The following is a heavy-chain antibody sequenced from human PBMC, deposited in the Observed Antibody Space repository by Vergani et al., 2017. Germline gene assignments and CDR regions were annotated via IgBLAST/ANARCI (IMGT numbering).Heavy chain of an antibody. Sequence: QVQLQESGPGLVKPSETLSLPCTVSGDSISAYYWSWIRQPPGKGLEWIGYIHYTGSTNYNPSLKSRVTISLDTSKNQFSLRLSSVTAADTAVYYCTGDTHSWQRADYWGQGTLVTVSS. J-gene: IGHJ4*02. CDR2: IHYTGST. CDR1: GDSISAYY. CDR3: TGDTHSWQRADY. V-gene: IGHV4-59*01. D-gene: IGHD6-13*01.